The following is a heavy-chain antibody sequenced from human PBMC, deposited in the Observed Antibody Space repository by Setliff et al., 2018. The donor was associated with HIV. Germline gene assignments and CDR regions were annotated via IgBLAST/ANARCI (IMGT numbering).Heavy chain of an antibody. CDR3: VIVPLYENVYDNIWGSYRPLDY. CDR2: VDPDDGET. V-gene: IGHV1-69-2*01. CDR1: EYTFVDYY. Sequence: ASVKVSCKASEYTFVDYYMHWVQQAPGKGLEWMGRVDPDDGETIYAEKFQDRLTITADASTDTTYMELSSLRSEDTAVYYCVIVPLYENVYDNIWGSYRPLDYWGQETLVTVS. D-gene: IGHD3-16*02. J-gene: IGHJ4*02.